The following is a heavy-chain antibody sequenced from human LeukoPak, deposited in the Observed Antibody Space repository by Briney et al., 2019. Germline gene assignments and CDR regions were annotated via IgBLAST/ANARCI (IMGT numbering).Heavy chain of an antibody. V-gene: IGHV1-46*01. CDR1: GYTFTGYY. J-gene: IGHJ4*02. Sequence: ASVKVPCKASGYTFTGYYMHWVRQAPGQGLGWMGIINPSGGSTSYAQKFQGRVTMTRDTSTSTVYMELSSLRSEDTAVYYCAREGIAVYFDYWGQGTLVTVSS. CDR2: INPSGGST. CDR3: AREGIAVYFDY. D-gene: IGHD6-19*01.